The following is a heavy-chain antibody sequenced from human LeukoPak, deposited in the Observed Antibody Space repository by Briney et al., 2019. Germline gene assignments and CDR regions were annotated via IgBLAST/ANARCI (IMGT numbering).Heavy chain of an antibody. CDR3: ARVRIAVAGTYFYYMDV. Sequence: PSETLSVTCTVSGGSISSYCWSWIRQPAGKGLEWIGRICASGSTNYHPSLKSRVTMSVDTSKNQFSLRLSSVTAADTAVYYCARVRIAVAGTYFYYMDVWGKGTTVTVSS. CDR1: GGSISSYC. J-gene: IGHJ6*03. D-gene: IGHD6-19*01. V-gene: IGHV4-4*07. CDR2: ICASGST.